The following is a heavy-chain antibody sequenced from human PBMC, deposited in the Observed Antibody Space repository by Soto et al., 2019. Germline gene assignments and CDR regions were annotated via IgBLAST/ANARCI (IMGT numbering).Heavy chain of an antibody. Sequence: SETLSLTCAVYGESFTDYFWSWIRQPPGKRLEWIGEINYIGTTNYNPSLKSRVTISVDTSKNQFSLKLSSVTAADTAVYYCATSNDYGDYLPLDYWGQGTLVTVSS. CDR3: ATSNDYGDYLPLDY. CDR2: INYIGTT. CDR1: GESFTDYF. V-gene: IGHV4-34*01. D-gene: IGHD4-17*01. J-gene: IGHJ4*02.